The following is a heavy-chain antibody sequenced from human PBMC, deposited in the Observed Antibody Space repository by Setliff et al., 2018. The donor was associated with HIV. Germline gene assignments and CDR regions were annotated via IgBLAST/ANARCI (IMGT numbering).Heavy chain of an antibody. Sequence: SETLSLTCTVSGGSISSSSYYWGWIRQPPGKGLEWIGSIYYSGSTYYNPSLKSRVTISVDTSKNQFSLKLSSVTAADTAVYYCARPSTRGYSYAVYDYWGQGTLVTVS. CDR3: ARPSTRGYSYAVYDY. CDR2: IYYSGST. V-gene: IGHV4-39*01. D-gene: IGHD5-18*01. CDR1: GGSISSSSYY. J-gene: IGHJ4*02.